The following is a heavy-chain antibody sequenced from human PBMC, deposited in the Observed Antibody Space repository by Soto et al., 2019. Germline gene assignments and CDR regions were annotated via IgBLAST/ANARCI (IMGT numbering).Heavy chain of an antibody. CDR3: ATPRHYYGSGSYYSYTDY. CDR1: GYTFTSYA. Sequence: GASVKVSCKASGYTFTSYAMHWVRQAPGQRLEWMGWINAGNGNTKYSQKFQGRVTITRDTSASTAYMELSGLRSEDTAVYYCATPRHYYGSGSYYSYTDYWGQGTLVTVSS. V-gene: IGHV1-3*01. D-gene: IGHD3-10*01. CDR2: INAGNGNT. J-gene: IGHJ4*02.